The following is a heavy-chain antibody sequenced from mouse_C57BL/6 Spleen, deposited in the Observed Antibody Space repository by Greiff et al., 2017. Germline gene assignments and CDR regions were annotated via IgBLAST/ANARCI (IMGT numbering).Heavy chain of an antibody. CDR2: ISDGGSYT. J-gene: IGHJ2*01. Sequence: EVQLVESGGGLVKPGGSLKLSCAASGFTFSSYAMSWVRQTPEKRLEWVATISDGGSYTYYPDNVKGRFTISRDNAKHNLYLQLSHLKSENTATYYCARDYYGGSSYFDYWGQGTTLTVSS. CDR3: ARDYYGGSSYFDY. V-gene: IGHV5-4*01. CDR1: GFTFSSYA. D-gene: IGHD1-1*01.